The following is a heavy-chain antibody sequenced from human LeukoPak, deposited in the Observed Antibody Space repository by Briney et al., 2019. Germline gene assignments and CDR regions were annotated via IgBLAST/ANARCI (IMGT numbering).Heavy chain of an antibody. D-gene: IGHD3-10*01. CDR3: AKDQVGWFGYGGYYFDY. Sequence: GGSLRLSCAASGFIFSGSAMNWVRQAPGKGLEWVAVISYDGSNKYYADSVKGRFTISRDNSKNTLYLQMNSLRAEDTAVYYCAKDQVGWFGYGGYYFDYWGQGTLVTVSS. CDR2: ISYDGSNK. V-gene: IGHV3-30*18. CDR1: GFIFSGSA. J-gene: IGHJ4*02.